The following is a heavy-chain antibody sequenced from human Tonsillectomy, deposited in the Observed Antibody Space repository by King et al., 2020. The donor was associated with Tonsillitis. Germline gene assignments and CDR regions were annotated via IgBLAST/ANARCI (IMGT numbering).Heavy chain of an antibody. D-gene: IGHD3-3*01. Sequence: VKLVQSGGGLVKPGGSLRLSCAASGFTFSSYSMNWVRQAPGKGLEWVSSISSSSSYIYYADSVKGRFTISRDNAKNSLYLQMNSLRAEDTAVYYCAREYYDFWSGYYSTPPFYYYMDVWGKGTTVTVSS. V-gene: IGHV3-21*01. CDR3: AREYYDFWSGYYSTPPFYYYMDV. CDR1: GFTFSSYS. J-gene: IGHJ6*03. CDR2: ISSSSSYI.